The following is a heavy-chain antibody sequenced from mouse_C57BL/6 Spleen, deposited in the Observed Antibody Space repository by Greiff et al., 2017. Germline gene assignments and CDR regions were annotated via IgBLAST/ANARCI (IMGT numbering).Heavy chain of an antibody. Sequence: QVQLQQPGAELVKPGASVKLSCKASGYTFTSYWMQWVKQRPGQGLEWIGEIDPSDSYTNYNQKFKGKATFTVDTSSSPAYMQLSSLTSEDSAVYYCARSYDALYAMDYWGQGTSVTVSS. CDR3: ARSYDALYAMDY. V-gene: IGHV1-50*01. J-gene: IGHJ4*01. CDR2: IDPSDSYT. D-gene: IGHD2-12*01. CDR1: GYTFTSYW.